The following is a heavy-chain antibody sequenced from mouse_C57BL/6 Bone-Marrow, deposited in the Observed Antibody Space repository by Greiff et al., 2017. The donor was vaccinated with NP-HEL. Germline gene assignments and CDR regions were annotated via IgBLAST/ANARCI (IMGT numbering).Heavy chain of an antibody. CDR2: IWSGGST. Sequence: VKLQESGPGLVQPSQSLSITCTVSGFSLTSYGVHWVRQSPGKGLEWLGVIWSGGSTDYNGAFISRLSIRKGNSKSQVFVKMNSLQADDTAIYYCARNGDYIISWFAYWGQGTLVTVSA. CDR1: GFSLTSYG. CDR3: ARNGDYIISWFAY. D-gene: IGHD2-13*01. J-gene: IGHJ3*01. V-gene: IGHV2-2*01.